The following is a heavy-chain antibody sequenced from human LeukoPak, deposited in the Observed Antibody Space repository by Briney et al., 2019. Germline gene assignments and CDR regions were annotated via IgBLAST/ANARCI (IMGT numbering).Heavy chain of an antibody. V-gene: IGHV3-11*04. CDR3: ARNQEEDDILTGYYTGYYYYYMDV. CDR1: GFTFSDYY. J-gene: IGHJ6*03. D-gene: IGHD3-9*01. Sequence: PGGSLRLSCAASGFTFSDYYMSWIRQAPGKGLEWVSYISSSGSTIYYADSVKGRFTISRDNAKNSLYLQMNSLRAEDTAVYYCARNQEEDDILTGYYTGYYYYYMDVWGKGTTVTVSS. CDR2: ISSSGSTI.